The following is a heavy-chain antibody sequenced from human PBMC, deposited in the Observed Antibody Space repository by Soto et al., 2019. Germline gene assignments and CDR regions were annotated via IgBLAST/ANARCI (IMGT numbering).Heavy chain of an antibody. CDR2: IFYSGST. CDR3: ARDLGGSDDY. D-gene: IGHD6-25*01. CDR1: GGSISSGGYY. J-gene: IGHJ4*02. Sequence: PSETLSLTCTVSGGSISSGGYYWSWIRQHPGKGLEWIGYIFYSGSTYYNPSLKSRVTMSLDTSKNQFSLKLSSVTAADTAVYYCARDLGGSDDYWGQGTLVTSPQ. V-gene: IGHV4-31*03.